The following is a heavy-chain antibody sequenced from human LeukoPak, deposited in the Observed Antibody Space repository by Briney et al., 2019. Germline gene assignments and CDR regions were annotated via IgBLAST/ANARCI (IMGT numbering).Heavy chain of an antibody. CDR1: GFTFSSYA. J-gene: IGHJ1*01. Sequence: GGSLRLSCAASGFTFSSYAMHWVRQAPGKGLEWVAVISYDGSNKYYADSVKGRFTISRDNSKNTLYLQMNSLRAEDTAVYYCARETRYYYDSSGLSECFQHWGQGSLVTVSS. D-gene: IGHD3-22*01. V-gene: IGHV3-30-3*01. CDR2: ISYDGSNK. CDR3: ARETRYYYDSSGLSECFQH.